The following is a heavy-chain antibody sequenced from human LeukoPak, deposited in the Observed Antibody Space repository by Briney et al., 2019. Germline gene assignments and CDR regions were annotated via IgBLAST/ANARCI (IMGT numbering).Heavy chain of an antibody. CDR1: GFIFSTYG. CDR2: IKSKTDGGTT. J-gene: IGHJ4*02. CDR3: TTDYYGSGSYYDTDY. Sequence: GRSLRLSCAASGFIFSTYGMHWVRQAPGKGLEWVGRIKSKTDGGTTDYAAPVKGRFTISRDDSKNTLYLQMNSLKTEDTAVYYCTTDYYGSGSYYDTDYWGQGTLVTVSS. D-gene: IGHD3-10*01. V-gene: IGHV3-15*07.